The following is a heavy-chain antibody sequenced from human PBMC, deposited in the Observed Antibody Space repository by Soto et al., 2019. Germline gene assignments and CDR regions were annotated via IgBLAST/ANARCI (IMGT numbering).Heavy chain of an antibody. CDR3: ARDLRQWLPPQAFDI. V-gene: IGHV1-69*01. Sequence: QVQLVQSGAEVKKPGSSVKVSCKASGGTFSSYAISWVRQAPGQGLEWMGGIIPIFGTANYAQKFQGRVTITADESTSPAYMELSSLRAEGTAVYYCARDLRQWLPPQAFDIWGQGTMVTVSS. J-gene: IGHJ3*02. D-gene: IGHD6-19*01. CDR1: GGTFSSYA. CDR2: IIPIFGTA.